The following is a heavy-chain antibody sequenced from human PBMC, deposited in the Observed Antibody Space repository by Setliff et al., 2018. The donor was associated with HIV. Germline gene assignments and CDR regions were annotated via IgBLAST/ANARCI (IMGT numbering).Heavy chain of an antibody. J-gene: IGHJ4*02. CDR1: GGSITSSY. Sequence: KPSETLSLTCTVSGGSITSSYWSWIRQPAGNGLEWIGRIYTSGSTNYNPSLKSRVTMSIDTSKKQFSLKLASVNAADTAVYYCARGGSYETFDYLGQGTLVTVSS. CDR3: ARGGSYETFDY. V-gene: IGHV4-4*07. D-gene: IGHD3-22*01. CDR2: IYTSGST.